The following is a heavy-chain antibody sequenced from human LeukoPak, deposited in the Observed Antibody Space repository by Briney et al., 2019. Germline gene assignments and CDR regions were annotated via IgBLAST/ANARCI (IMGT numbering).Heavy chain of an antibody. V-gene: IGHV1-2*02. D-gene: IGHD6-13*01. CDR3: ARVGCPGIATWVY. J-gene: IGHJ4*02. Sequence: ASVKVSCKASGYTFTGYYLHWVRLAPGQGLEWMGWINANSGGTDYPQKFQCRVTMTRDTSINTAYMELSRLRSDDTAVYYCARVGCPGIATWVYWGQGTLVTVSS. CDR1: GYTFTGYY. CDR2: INANSGGT.